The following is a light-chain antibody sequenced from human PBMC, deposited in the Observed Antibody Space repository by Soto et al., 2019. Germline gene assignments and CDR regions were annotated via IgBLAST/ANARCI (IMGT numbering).Light chain of an antibody. CDR2: DAS. Sequence: EIVLTQSPATLSLSPGERATLSCRASQSVSSYLAWYQQKPGQAPRLLIYDASNRATGIPARFSGSGSGTDFTPSISSLQPDAVAVYECQQRSNWPLTFGGGTKVEIK. CDR1: QSVSSY. CDR3: QQRSNWPLT. V-gene: IGKV3-11*01. J-gene: IGKJ4*01.